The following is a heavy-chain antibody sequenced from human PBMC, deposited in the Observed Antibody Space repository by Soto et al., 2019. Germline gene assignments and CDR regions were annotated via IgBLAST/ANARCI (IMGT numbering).Heavy chain of an antibody. CDR3: ARYCSGGSCYSPFAFDI. CDR1: GYTFNSYG. Sequence: ASVKVSCKASGYTFNSYGISWVRQAPGQGFEWMGWISAYNGNTNYAQKLQGRVAMTTDTSTSTAYMELRSLRSDDTAVYHCARYCSGGSCYSPFAFDIWGQGTMVTVSS. CDR2: ISAYNGNT. D-gene: IGHD2-15*01. J-gene: IGHJ3*02. V-gene: IGHV1-18*01.